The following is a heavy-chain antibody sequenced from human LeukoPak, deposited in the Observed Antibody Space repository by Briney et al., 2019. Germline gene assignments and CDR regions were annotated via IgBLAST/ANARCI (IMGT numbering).Heavy chain of an antibody. J-gene: IGHJ4*02. CDR1: GFTFSNAW. Sequence: GGSLRLSCAASGFTFSNAWMNWVRQAPGKGLEWVGRIKSKTDGGTTDYAAPVKGRFTISRDDSKNTLYLQMNSLKTEDTAVYYCAREDTALVIAYWGQGTLVTVSS. D-gene: IGHD5-18*01. CDR3: AREDTALVIAY. V-gene: IGHV3-15*07. CDR2: IKSKTDGGTT.